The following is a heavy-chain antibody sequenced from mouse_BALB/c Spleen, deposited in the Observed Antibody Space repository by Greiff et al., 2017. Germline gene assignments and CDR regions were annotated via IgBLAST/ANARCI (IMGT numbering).Heavy chain of an antibody. CDR2: INPSTGYT. CDR1: GYTFTSYW. CDR3: ARSSLDLLWLRGAMDY. V-gene: IGHV1-7*01. J-gene: IGHJ4*01. D-gene: IGHD2-2*01. Sequence: QVQLQQSGAELAKPGASVKMSCKASGYTFTSYWMHWVKQRPGQGLEWIGYINPSTGYTEYNQKFKDKATLTADKSSSTAYMQLSSLTSEDSAVYYCARSSLDLLWLRGAMDYWGQGTSVTVSS.